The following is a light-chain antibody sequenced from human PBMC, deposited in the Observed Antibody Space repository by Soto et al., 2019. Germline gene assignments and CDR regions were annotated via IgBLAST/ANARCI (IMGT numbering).Light chain of an antibody. CDR1: QGIRDY. V-gene: IGKV1-27*01. Sequence: DIQMTQSPSSLSASVGDRVTITCRASQGIRDYLGWYQQKPGKVPKLLIYAASTLQSGVPSRFSGSGSGTDFTLTISSLQPEDVATYYCQKYSSAPFTFAPGTKVDI. J-gene: IGKJ3*01. CDR3: QKYSSAPFT. CDR2: AAS.